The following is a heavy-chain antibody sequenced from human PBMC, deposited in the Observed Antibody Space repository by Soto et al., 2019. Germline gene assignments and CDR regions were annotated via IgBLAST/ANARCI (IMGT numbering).Heavy chain of an antibody. Sequence: SETLSLTCAVYGGSFSGYYWSWIRQPPGKGLEWIGEINHSGSTNYNPSLKSRVTISVDTSKNQFSLKLSSVTAADTAVYYCARGIVVVPAASYYYYYGMDVWGQGTTVTVSS. V-gene: IGHV4-34*01. CDR1: GGSFSGYY. D-gene: IGHD2-2*01. CDR2: INHSGST. J-gene: IGHJ6*02. CDR3: ARGIVVVPAASYYYYYGMDV.